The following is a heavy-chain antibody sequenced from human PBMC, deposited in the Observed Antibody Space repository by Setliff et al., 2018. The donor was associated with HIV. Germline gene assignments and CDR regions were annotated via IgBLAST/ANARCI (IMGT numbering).Heavy chain of an antibody. CDR1: GYTYTGSR. CDR3: ARYRDSSDPGFYYMDI. Sequence: ASVKVSCKTSGYTYTGSRITWVRQAPGQGLEWMGWIDSFKGNTKYAQKFQGSVTMITDTSTNTAYMELKSLRSDDTAVYYCARYRDSSDPGFYYMDIWGKGTTGTVSS. CDR2: IDSFKGNT. J-gene: IGHJ6*03. V-gene: IGHV1-18*01. D-gene: IGHD3-22*01.